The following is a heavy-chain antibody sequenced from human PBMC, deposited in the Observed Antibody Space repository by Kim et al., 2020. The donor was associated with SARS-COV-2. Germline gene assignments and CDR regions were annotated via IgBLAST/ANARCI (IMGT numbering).Heavy chain of an antibody. CDR1: GFTFSSYW. V-gene: IGHV3-74*01. Sequence: GGSLRLSCAASGFTFSSYWMHWVRQGPGKGLMWVSRINNDGSDTIYADSVKGRFTISRDNAKNTVYLQMNNLRVDDTAIYYCARGNFGVRGGGYWGQGTLVPVSS. CDR3: ARGNFGVRGGGY. D-gene: IGHD3-3*01. CDR2: INNDGSDT. J-gene: IGHJ4*02.